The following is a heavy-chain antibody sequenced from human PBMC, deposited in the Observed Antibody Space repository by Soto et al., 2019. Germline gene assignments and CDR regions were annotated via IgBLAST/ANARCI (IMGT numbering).Heavy chain of an antibody. CDR1: PITFRTYT. J-gene: IGHJ6*02. D-gene: IGHD2-15*01. CDR2: IRGFSPYT. V-gene: IGHV3-21*01. Sequence: GGSLRLPCISSPITFRTYTLNSFLHGPGKPLEWVSGIRGFSPYTFYAESVKGRFTISRDNAKNSLYLQMNSLRAEDTAVYYCARDRGYDAHDYYYNAMDVWGQGTTVTVSS. CDR3: ARDRGYDAHDYYYNAMDV.